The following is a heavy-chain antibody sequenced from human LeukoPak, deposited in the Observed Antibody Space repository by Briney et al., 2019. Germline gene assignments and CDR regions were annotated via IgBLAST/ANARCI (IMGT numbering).Heavy chain of an antibody. CDR3: AKISRRWPDY. D-gene: IGHD4-23*01. CDR1: GGSISSGSYY. V-gene: IGHV4-61*02. Sequence: PSETLSLTCTVSGGSISSGSYYWSWIRQPAGKGLEWIGRIYTSGSTNYNPSLKSRVTISVDTSKNQFSLKLSSVTAADTAVYYCAKISRRWPDYWGQGTLVTVSS. CDR2: IYTSGST. J-gene: IGHJ4*02.